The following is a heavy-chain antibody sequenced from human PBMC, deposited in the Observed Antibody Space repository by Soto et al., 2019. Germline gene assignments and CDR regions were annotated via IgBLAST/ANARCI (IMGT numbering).Heavy chain of an antibody. Sequence: ESGGGLVQPGGSLRLSCAASGFTFSSYAMSWVRQAPGKGLEWVSAISGSGGSTYYVDSVKGRFTISRDNSKKKMYMQMNSLRAEDTAVYYCAKVEGRYFDWLPTGLTWGFDYWGQGTLVTVSS. D-gene: IGHD3-9*01. V-gene: IGHV3-23*01. CDR2: ISGSGGST. CDR3: AKVEGRYFDWLPTGLTWGFDY. CDR1: GFTFSSYA. J-gene: IGHJ4*02.